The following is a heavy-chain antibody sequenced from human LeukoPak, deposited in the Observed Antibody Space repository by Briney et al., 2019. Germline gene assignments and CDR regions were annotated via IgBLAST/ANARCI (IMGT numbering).Heavy chain of an antibody. J-gene: IGHJ4*02. V-gene: IGHV5-51*01. D-gene: IGHD1-1*01. CDR3: ARRLTN. CDR1: GYTFSSHW. Sequence: GESLKISCKGFGYTFSSHWIGWVRQMPGKGLEWMGIIDPGDSETRYSPSFQGQVTISADKSTSTAYLQWSSLKASDTAIYYCARRLTNWGQGTLVTVSS. CDR2: IDPGDSET.